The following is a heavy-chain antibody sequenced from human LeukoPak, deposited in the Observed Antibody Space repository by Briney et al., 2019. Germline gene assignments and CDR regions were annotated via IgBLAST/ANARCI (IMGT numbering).Heavy chain of an antibody. CDR2: INPTGGST. Sequence: ASVKVSCKASGYTFTSYYMHWVRQAPGQGLEWMGLINPTGGSTGYAQKFQGRVTMTRDMSTSTDYMELSRLRSDDTAVYYCARGVGGSGSYYVPDYWGQGTLVTVSS. D-gene: IGHD1-26*01. CDR1: GYTFTSYY. V-gene: IGHV1-46*01. CDR3: ARGVGGSGSYYVPDY. J-gene: IGHJ4*02.